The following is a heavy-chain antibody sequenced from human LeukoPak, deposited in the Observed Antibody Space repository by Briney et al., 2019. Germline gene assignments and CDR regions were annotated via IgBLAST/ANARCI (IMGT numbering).Heavy chain of an antibody. D-gene: IGHD2/OR15-2a*01. CDR1: GFTFDDYA. V-gene: IGHV3-9*01. J-gene: IGHJ6*03. CDR2: ISWNSDKI. Sequence: GGSLRLSCAASGFTFDDYAMHWVRQAPGKGLEWVSGISWNSDKIDYADSVKGRFTISRDNAKNSLYLQMNSLRPEDTALYCAKGGIHRGYYFYYMDVWGKGTTVTISS. CDR3: AKGGIHRGYYFYYMDV.